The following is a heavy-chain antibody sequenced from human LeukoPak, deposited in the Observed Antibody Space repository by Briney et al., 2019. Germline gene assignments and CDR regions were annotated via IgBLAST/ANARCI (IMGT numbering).Heavy chain of an antibody. V-gene: IGHV1-18*01. CDR3: ARDLGQRYCSSTSCYYYYYMDV. CDR1: GYTFTSYG. D-gene: IGHD2-2*01. CDR2: ISAYNGNT. Sequence: ASVKVSCKASGYTFTSYGISWVRQAPGQGLEWMGWISAYNGNTNYAQKLQGRVTMTTDTSTSTAYMELRSLRSDDTAVYYCARDLGQRYCSSTSCYYYYYMDVWGKGTTVTISS. J-gene: IGHJ6*03.